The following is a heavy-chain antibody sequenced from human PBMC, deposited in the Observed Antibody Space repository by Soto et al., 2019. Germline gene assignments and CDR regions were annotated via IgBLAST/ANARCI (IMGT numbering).Heavy chain of an antibody. Sequence: SETLSLTCTVSGGSISIGDYYWSWIRQPPGKGLEWIGYIYYSGSTYYNPSLKSRVTISVDTSKNQFSLKLSSVTAADTAVYYCASYDSSGYYTPSGFGYWGQGTLVTVSS. CDR2: IYYSGST. D-gene: IGHD3-22*01. CDR1: GGSISIGDYY. J-gene: IGHJ4*02. V-gene: IGHV4-30-4*01. CDR3: ASYDSSGYYTPSGFGY.